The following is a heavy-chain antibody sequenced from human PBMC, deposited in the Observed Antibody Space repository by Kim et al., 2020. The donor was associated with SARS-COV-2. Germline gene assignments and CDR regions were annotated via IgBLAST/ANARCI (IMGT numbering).Heavy chain of an antibody. D-gene: IGHD3-22*01. Sequence: GGSLRLSCAASGFTFSTYAMSWVRQAPGKGLEWVSVITGSGVSTYYADSVKGRFTISRANSKNTLYLQMNSLIAEDTAVYYCAKDQAYYYDRSGYYYSAFDIWGQGTMVTASS. J-gene: IGHJ3*02. CDR1: GFTFSTYA. CDR2: ITGSGVST. CDR3: AKDQAYYYDRSGYYYSAFDI. V-gene: IGHV3-23*01.